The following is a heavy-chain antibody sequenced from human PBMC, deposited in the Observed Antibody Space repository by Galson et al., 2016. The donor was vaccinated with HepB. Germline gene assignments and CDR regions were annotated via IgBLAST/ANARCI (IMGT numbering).Heavy chain of an antibody. D-gene: IGHD6-13*01. J-gene: IGHJ5*02. Sequence: SVKVSCKASGYTFTSYYIHWVRQAPGQGLVWMGIIDPNGGSTSYAQRFQGRVTMTGDTSTSTVYMELSSLRSEDTAVYYCARGLPWAAAGQGAWFDPWGQGTLVTVSS. CDR3: ARGLPWAAAGQGAWFDP. CDR1: GYTFTSYY. CDR2: IDPNGGST. V-gene: IGHV1-46*01.